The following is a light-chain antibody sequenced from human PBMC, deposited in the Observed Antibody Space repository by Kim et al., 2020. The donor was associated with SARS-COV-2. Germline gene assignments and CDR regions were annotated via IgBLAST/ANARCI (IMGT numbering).Light chain of an antibody. Sequence: SPGERPTRSCRASQSVSNNYLAWYQQKPGQAPRLLIYGASSRATGIPDRFSGSGSGTDFTLTITRLEPEDFAVYYCQQYSSSPATFGQGTKVDIK. CDR1: QSVSNNY. V-gene: IGKV3-20*01. CDR2: GAS. J-gene: IGKJ1*01. CDR3: QQYSSSPAT.